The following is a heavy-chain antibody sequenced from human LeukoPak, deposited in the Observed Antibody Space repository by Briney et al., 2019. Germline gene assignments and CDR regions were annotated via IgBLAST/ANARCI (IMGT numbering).Heavy chain of an antibody. CDR1: GFIFSTHA. CDR2: ISDSGGST. D-gene: IGHD2-15*01. V-gene: IGHV3-23*01. CDR3: ARGYCGGSCTWGLFDS. Sequence: PGGSLRLSCVASGFIFSTHAMSWVRLAPGRGLEWVSTISDSGGSTYYTESVQGRFTISRDNSMSTLSLQMKSLRVEDTALYYCARGYCGGSCTWGLFDSWGQGTLVTVSS. J-gene: IGHJ4*02.